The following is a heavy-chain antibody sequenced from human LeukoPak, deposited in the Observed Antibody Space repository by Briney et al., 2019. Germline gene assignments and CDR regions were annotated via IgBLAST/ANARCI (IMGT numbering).Heavy chain of an antibody. J-gene: IGHJ4*02. D-gene: IGHD3-22*01. Sequence: SETLSLTCAVSGGSISSSNWWSWVRQPPGKGLEWIGEIYHSGSTNYNPSLKSRVTISVDKSKNQFSLKLSSVTAADTAVYYCASGAYDSSGYYGYWGQGTLVTASS. CDR3: ASGAYDSSGYYGY. V-gene: IGHV4-4*02. CDR1: GGSISSSNW. CDR2: IYHSGST.